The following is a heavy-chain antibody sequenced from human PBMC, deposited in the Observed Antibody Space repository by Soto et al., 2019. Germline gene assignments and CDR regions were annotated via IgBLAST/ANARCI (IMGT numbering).Heavy chain of an antibody. CDR3: AKHYYGSGSYMGIGAFDI. D-gene: IGHD3-10*01. CDR1: GFTFSSYA. Sequence: GGSLRLSCAASGFTFSSYAMSWVRQAPGKGLEWVSAISGSGCSTYYADSVKGRFTISRDNSKNTLYLQMNSLRAEDTAVYYCAKHYYGSGSYMGIGAFDIWGQGTMVTVSS. CDR2: ISGSGCST. J-gene: IGHJ3*02. V-gene: IGHV3-23*01.